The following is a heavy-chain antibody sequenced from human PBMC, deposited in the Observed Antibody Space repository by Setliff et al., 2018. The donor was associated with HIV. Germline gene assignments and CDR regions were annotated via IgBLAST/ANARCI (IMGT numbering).Heavy chain of an antibody. J-gene: IGHJ6*03. V-gene: IGHV4-34*01. CDR3: ARGFSGDYLFTGYLDV. Sequence: KASETLSLTCGVSGESFDGYDWTWIRQSPGKGLEWIGEINHSRRTKYNPSLKSRVTISVDTSKNQFSLKLSSVTAADTAFYYCARGFSGDYLFTGYLDVWGKGTTVTVSS. D-gene: IGHD3-22*01. CDR1: GESFDGYD. CDR2: INHSRRT.